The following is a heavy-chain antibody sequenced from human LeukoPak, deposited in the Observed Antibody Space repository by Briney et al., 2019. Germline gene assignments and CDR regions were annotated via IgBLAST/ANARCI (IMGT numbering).Heavy chain of an antibody. Sequence: GGSLRLSCAASGFTFSSYSMNWVRQTPGKGLEWVSSISSSSSYIYYADSVKGRFTISRDNSKNTLYLQMNSLRAEDTAVYYCARGGGSGNDEYYFDYWGQGTLVTVSS. CDR3: ARGGGSGNDEYYFDY. CDR1: GFTFSSYS. J-gene: IGHJ4*02. D-gene: IGHD2-15*01. CDR2: ISSSSSYI. V-gene: IGHV3-21*01.